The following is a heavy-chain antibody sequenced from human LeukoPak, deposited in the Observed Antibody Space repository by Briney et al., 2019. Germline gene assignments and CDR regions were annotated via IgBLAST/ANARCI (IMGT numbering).Heavy chain of an antibody. CDR1: GYTFTDYD. Sequence: ASVKVSCKTSGYTFTDYDIHWVRQAPGQGLEWMGWINPHSANTNYAQKLQGRVTFTRDTSLGIVYMELSGLTSEDAAVYFCARGDFGETNTAFDIWGQGTLVAVSS. D-gene: IGHD4-17*01. V-gene: IGHV1-8*03. CDR2: INPHSANT. CDR3: ARGDFGETNTAFDI. J-gene: IGHJ3*02.